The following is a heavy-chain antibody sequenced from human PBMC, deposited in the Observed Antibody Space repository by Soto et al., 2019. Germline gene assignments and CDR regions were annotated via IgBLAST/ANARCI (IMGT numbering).Heavy chain of an antibody. CDR1: GLTFSDYY. CDR2: ISSSGITM. D-gene: IGHD6-6*01. V-gene: IGHV3-11*01. J-gene: IGHJ4*02. CDR3: ARGGRARSSPTEY. Sequence: GGSLRLSCAASGLTFSDYYMSWIRQAPGKGLEWVSYISSSGITMYYADSVKGRFTISRDNAKNSLYLQMNSLRAEDTALYYCARGGRARSSPTEYWGQGTLVTVSS.